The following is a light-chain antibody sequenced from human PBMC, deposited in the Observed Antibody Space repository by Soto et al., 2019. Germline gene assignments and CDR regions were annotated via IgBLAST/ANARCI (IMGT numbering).Light chain of an antibody. V-gene: IGLV2-14*01. CDR1: SSDVGGYNY. Sequence: QSVLTPPASVSGSPGQSITISWTGTSSDVGGYNYVSWYQQHPVKAPKLMIYDVTKRPSGVSDRFSGSKSGNTASLTISGLQAEDEADYYCSSYTSSSTPYVFGTGTKVTVL. CDR2: DVT. CDR3: SSYTSSSTPYV. J-gene: IGLJ1*01.